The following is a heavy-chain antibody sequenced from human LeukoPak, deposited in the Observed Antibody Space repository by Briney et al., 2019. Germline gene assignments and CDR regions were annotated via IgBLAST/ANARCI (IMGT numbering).Heavy chain of an antibody. J-gene: IGHJ4*02. CDR1: GFTFSDYY. V-gene: IGHV3-11*04. D-gene: IGHD1-7*01. Sequence: GGSLRLSCAASGFTFSDYYMSWFRQAPGKGLEWVSYISDSGSAISYADSVKGRFTISRDNAKNSLYLQMNGLRVEDTAVYYCARGPRYNWNSNYFPFDYWGQGTLVTVSS. CDR2: ISDSGSAI. CDR3: ARGPRYNWNSNYFPFDY.